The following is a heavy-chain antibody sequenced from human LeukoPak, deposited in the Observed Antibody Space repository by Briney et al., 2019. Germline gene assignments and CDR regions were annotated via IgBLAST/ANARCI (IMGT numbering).Heavy chain of an antibody. D-gene: IGHD5-18*01. CDR2: ISYDGSNK. Sequence: PGGSLRLSCAASGFTFSSYGMHWVRQAPGKGLEWVAVISYDGSNKYYADSVKGRFTISRDNSKNTLYLQMNSLRAEDTAVYYCAKDGSDSYGYGHYWGQGTLVTVSS. CDR3: AKDGSDSYGYGHY. J-gene: IGHJ4*02. V-gene: IGHV3-30*18. CDR1: GFTFSSYG.